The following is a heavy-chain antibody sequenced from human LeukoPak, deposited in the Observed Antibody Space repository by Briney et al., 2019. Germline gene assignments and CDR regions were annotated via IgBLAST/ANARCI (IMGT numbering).Heavy chain of an antibody. CDR1: GFTVSSNY. J-gene: IGHJ4*02. CDR3: ARVVYGLYFDY. CDR2: IYSGGST. D-gene: IGHD4-17*01. V-gene: IGHV3-53*01. Sequence: PGGSLRLSCAASGFTVSSNYMSWVRQAPGKGLEWVSVIYSGGSTYYADSVKGRFTISRDNSKNTLYLQMNSLRAEDTAVYYCARVVYGLYFDYWGQGTLVTVSS.